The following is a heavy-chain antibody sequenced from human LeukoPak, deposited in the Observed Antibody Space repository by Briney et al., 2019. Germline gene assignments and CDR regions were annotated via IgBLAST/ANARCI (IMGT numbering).Heavy chain of an antibody. CDR2: IKSKTDGGTT. V-gene: IGHV3-15*01. Sequence: GGSLRLSCAASGFTFSNAWMSWVRQAPGKGLEWVGRIKSKTDGGTTDYAAPVKGRLTISRDDSKSTLYLQMNSLTTEDTAAYYCITDRWGADYWGQGTLVTVSS. CDR1: GFTFSNAW. J-gene: IGHJ4*02. D-gene: IGHD1-26*01. CDR3: ITDRWGADY.